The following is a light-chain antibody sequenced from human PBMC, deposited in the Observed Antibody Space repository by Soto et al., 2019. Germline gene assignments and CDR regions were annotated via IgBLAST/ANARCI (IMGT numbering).Light chain of an antibody. CDR2: DAS. CDR3: QQYNSLWR. Sequence: DIQMTQSPSTLSASVGDRVTITCRASRSISSWLAWYQQKPGRAPKLLIYDASTLESGVPSRFSGSGSGTEYTPTIDSLQPDDFATYYCQQYNSLWRFGQGTKVDIK. V-gene: IGKV1-5*01. J-gene: IGKJ1*01. CDR1: RSISSW.